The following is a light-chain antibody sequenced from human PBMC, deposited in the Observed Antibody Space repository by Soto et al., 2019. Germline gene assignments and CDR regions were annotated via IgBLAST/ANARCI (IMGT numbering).Light chain of an antibody. CDR3: QTWGTGFRV. Sequence: QSVLTQSPSASASLGASVKLTCTLSGGHSSYAIAWHQQQPEKGPRYLMNLNSDGSHSKGDGIPDRFSGSSSGAERYLTISSLQSEDEADYYCQTWGTGFRVFGGGTKVTVL. CDR2: LNSDGSH. J-gene: IGLJ3*02. V-gene: IGLV4-69*01. CDR1: GGHSSYA.